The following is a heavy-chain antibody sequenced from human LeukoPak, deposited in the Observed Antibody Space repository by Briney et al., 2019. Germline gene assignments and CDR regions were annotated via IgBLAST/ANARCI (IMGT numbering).Heavy chain of an antibody. V-gene: IGHV6-1*01. CDR3: ARSAGGTVDY. D-gene: IGHD6-13*01. CDR2: TYYRSKWYN. Sequence: SQTLSLTCAISGDSVASDNDAWTWIRQSPSRGLEWLGRTYYRSKWYNDYAVSVKGRITINPDTSRNQFSLHLNSVTPEDSAVYYCARSAGGTVDYWGQGALVTVSS. CDR1: GDSVASDNDA. J-gene: IGHJ4*02.